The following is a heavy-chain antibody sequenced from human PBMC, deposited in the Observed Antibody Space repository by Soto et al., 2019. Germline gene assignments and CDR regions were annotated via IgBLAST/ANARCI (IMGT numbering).Heavy chain of an antibody. Sequence: GPTLVNPTETLTLTCTVSGFSLSNARMGVSWIRQPPGKALEWLAHIFSNDEKSYSTSLKSRLTTSKDTSKSQVVLTMTNMDPVDTATYYCARISGYSYGPFDYWGQGTLVTVSS. V-gene: IGHV2-26*01. CDR2: IFSNDEK. J-gene: IGHJ4*02. CDR3: ARISGYSYGPFDY. CDR1: GFSLSNARMG. D-gene: IGHD5-18*01.